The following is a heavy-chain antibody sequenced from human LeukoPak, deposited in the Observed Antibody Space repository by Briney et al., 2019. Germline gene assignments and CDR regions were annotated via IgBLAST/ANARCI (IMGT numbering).Heavy chain of an antibody. J-gene: IGHJ4*02. D-gene: IGHD1-26*01. Sequence: PGGSLRLSCAASGFTFSVYEMSWGRQAPGKGLEWVSYISRSGTDIYYADSVKGRFTPSRDNAKPSLYLQMNRLRAEDTAVYYCARLPSGTYSDYFDYWGQGTLVTVSS. CDR2: ISRSGTDI. V-gene: IGHV3-48*03. CDR3: ARLPSGTYSDYFDY. CDR1: GFTFSVYE.